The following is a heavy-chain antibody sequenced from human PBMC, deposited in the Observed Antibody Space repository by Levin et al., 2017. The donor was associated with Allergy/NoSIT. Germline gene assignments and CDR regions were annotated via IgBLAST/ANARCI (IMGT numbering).Heavy chain of an antibody. CDR2: ISSDGRST. CDR3: ARSLIVGASSGGDY. V-gene: IGHV3-74*01. CDR1: GFTFSSYW. Sequence: GESLKISCAASGFTFSSYWMHWVRQPPGKGLEWVSRISSDGRSTNYADSVKGRFTISRDNAKNTLYLQMNSLRPEDTAVYYCARSLIVGASSGGDYWGQGTLLTVSS. J-gene: IGHJ4*02. D-gene: IGHD1-26*01.